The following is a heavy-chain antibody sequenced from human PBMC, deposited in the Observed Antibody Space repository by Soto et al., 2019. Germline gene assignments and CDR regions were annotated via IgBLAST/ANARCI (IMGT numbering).Heavy chain of an antibody. D-gene: IGHD2-15*01. V-gene: IGHV3-23*01. CDR1: GFTFSSYA. CDR2: ISVSGGST. Sequence: EVQLLESGGGLVQPGGSPRLSCAASGFTFSSYAMSWVRQAPGKGLEWVSSISVSGGSTYYADSVKGRFTISRDNSKNTLYLQMNSLRAEDTAVYYCAKQAGGLYYYYYMDVWGKGTTVTVSS. J-gene: IGHJ6*03. CDR3: AKQAGGLYYYYYMDV.